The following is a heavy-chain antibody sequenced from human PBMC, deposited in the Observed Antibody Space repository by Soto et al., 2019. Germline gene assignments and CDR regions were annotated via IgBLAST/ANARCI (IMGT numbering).Heavy chain of an antibody. D-gene: IGHD4-17*01. CDR1: GFTFSSYA. CDR3: PKDDLGTVTTVV. Sequence: GGSLRLSCAASGFTFSSYAMSWVRQAPGKGLEWVSAISGSGGSTNYADSVNGWFTISTDNSKNPLYLQMNSLRAEDTAVYYCPKDDLGTVTTVVWGQGTLVTVSS. CDR2: ISGSGGST. V-gene: IGHV3-23*01. J-gene: IGHJ4*02.